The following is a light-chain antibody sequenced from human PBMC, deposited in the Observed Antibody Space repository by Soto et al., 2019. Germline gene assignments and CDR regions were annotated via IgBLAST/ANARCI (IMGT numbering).Light chain of an antibody. V-gene: IGKV1-5*01. CDR3: QQYNSYGT. J-gene: IGKJ1*01. CDR2: DAS. Sequence: DIQMTQSPSTLSASVVDRVTITCRASQSISSWLAWYQQKPGKAPKLLIYDASSLESGVPSRFSGRGSGTEFTLTISSLQPDDFATYYCQQYNSYGTFGQGTKVDIK. CDR1: QSISSW.